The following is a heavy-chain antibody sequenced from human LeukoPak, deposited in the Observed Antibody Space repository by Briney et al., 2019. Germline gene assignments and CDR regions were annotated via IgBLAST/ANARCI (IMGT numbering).Heavy chain of an antibody. D-gene: IGHD1-26*01. J-gene: IGHJ4*02. CDR1: GYTFTGHY. Sequence: ASVKVSCKASGYTFTGHYINWVRQAPGEGLEWMGGINPDSGDTNYAQTFEGRVTMTRDTSISTASLDLSKLRSDDTAVYYCARESIRIVGAAKVKFFDYWGQGTLLTVSS. V-gene: IGHV1-2*02. CDR2: INPDSGDT. CDR3: ARESIRIVGAAKVKFFDY.